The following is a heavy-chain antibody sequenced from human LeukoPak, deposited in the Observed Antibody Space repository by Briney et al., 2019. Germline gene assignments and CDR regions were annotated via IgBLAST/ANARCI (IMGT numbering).Heavy chain of an antibody. CDR2: IYSGGST. J-gene: IGHJ3*02. CDR1: GFTVSSNY. Sequence: GGSLRLSCAASGFTVSSNYMSWVRQAPGKGLEWVSVIYSGGSTYYADSVKGRFTISRDNSKNTLYLQMNSLRAEDTAVYYCAKGGLYGDPPAYAFDIWGQGTMVTVSS. CDR3: AKGGLYGDPPAYAFDI. V-gene: IGHV3-66*01. D-gene: IGHD4-17*01.